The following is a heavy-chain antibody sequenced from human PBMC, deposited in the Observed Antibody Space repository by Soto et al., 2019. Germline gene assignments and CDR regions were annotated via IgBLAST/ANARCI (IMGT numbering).Heavy chain of an antibody. V-gene: IGHV4-59*01. CDR1: GDSISTFY. CDR2: VYYTGST. CDR3: ARGRTVRNYHADSSDYFYLFDY. D-gene: IGHD3-22*01. Sequence: SETLSLTCTVSGDSISTFYWGWMRQSPGKELEWIGYVYYTGSTNYNPSLKSRVTISVDRSKNQFSLKLTSANAADTAVYYCARGRTVRNYHADSSDYFYLFDYWGQGTQVTVSS. J-gene: IGHJ4*02.